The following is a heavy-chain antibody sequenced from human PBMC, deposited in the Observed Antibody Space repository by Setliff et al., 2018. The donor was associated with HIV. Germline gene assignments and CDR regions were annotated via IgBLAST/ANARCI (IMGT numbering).Heavy chain of an antibody. V-gene: IGHV4-34*01. Sequence: SETLSLTCAVYGGSFSNSYWTWIRPTPGEGLEWIGEIDHSGSTKYNPSLKSRVAISVDTSKNQFSLKVNSVTAADTAIYYCARGRQFTFWSAYMHMDVWGKGTSVTVSS. CDR3: ARGRQFTFWSAYMHMDV. D-gene: IGHD3-3*01. CDR1: GGSFSNSY. J-gene: IGHJ6*03. CDR2: IDHSGST.